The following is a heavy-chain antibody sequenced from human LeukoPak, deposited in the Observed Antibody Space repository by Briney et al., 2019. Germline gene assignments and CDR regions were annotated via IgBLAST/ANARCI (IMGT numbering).Heavy chain of an antibody. D-gene: IGHD3/OR15-3a*01. J-gene: IGHJ5*02. CDR3: ARGGGLGVGWSDP. Sequence: SETLTLTCTVSGGSIITYYWSWIRQPPGKGLEWIGYIYYSRSTNYNPSLKSRVTMSVDTSKNQFSLKLSSVTAADTAVYYCARGGGLGVGWSDPWGQGTLVTVSS. CDR2: IYYSRST. V-gene: IGHV4-59*01. CDR1: GGSIITYY.